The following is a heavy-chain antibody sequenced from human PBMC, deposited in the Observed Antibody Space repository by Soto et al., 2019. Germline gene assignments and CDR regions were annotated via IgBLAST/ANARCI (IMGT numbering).Heavy chain of an antibody. D-gene: IGHD3-10*01. CDR1: GYTFTSYG. CDR2: ISAYNGNT. CDR3: ARDSILWPAEGDFEY. J-gene: IGHJ4*02. V-gene: IGHV1-18*01. Sequence: QVQLVQSGAEVKKPGASVKVSCKASGYTFTSYGISWVRQAPGQGLEWMGWISAYNGNTNYAPKLQGRVTMTTDTSTSTAYMELRSLGDDDTAVYYCARDSILWPAEGDFEYLGQGTLVTVSS.